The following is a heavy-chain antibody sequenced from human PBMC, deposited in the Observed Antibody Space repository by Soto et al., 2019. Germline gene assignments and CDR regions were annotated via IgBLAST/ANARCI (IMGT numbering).Heavy chain of an antibody. CDR1: GYSFTNYW. J-gene: IGHJ4*02. D-gene: IGHD2-2*01. CDR3: ARRYCSSVSCYLDY. Sequence: PGESLKISCKGSGYSFTNYWIGWVRQMPGKGLEWMGIVYPGDSDSRYSPSFQGQVTISADRSISTTYLQWSGLKASDTAMYYCARRYCSSVSCYLDYWGQGTRVTVSS. V-gene: IGHV5-51*01. CDR2: VYPGDSDS.